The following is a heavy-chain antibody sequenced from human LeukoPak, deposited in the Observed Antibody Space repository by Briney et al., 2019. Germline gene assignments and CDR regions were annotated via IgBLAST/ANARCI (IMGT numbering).Heavy chain of an antibody. Sequence: SGGSLRLSCAASGFTFSSYWMSWVRQAPGKGLEWVANIKQDGSEKYYVDSVKGRFTISRDNSKNTLYLQMNSLRAEDTAVYYCAKDVRIAVAVIVDYWGQGTLVTVSS. J-gene: IGHJ4*02. D-gene: IGHD6-19*01. CDR3: AKDVRIAVAVIVDY. CDR1: GFTFSSYW. CDR2: IKQDGSEK. V-gene: IGHV3-7*03.